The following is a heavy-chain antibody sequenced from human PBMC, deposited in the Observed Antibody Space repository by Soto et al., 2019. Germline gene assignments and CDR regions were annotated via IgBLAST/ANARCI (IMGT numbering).Heavy chain of an antibody. CDR1: GFSLSTSGVG. V-gene: IGHV2-5*01. CDR2: IYWNDAK. Sequence: QITLQESGPTLVKPTQTLTLTCTFSGFSLSTSGVGVGWIRQPPGKALEWLALIYWNDAKHYSPSLKSRLTLAKVTSKSQVVLTMTNMDPVDTATYYCAHRSFANDAFDVCSQGPRVTFSS. D-gene: IGHD3-3*01. CDR3: AHRSFANDAFDV. J-gene: IGHJ3*01.